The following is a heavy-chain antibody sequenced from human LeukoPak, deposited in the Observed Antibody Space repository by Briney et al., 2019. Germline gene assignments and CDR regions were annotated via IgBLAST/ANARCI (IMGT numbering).Heavy chain of an antibody. D-gene: IGHD2/OR15-2a*01. Sequence: GGTLRLSCAASGVIISSYAMSWVRQAPGKGLEWVSAINGRGDNTYYADFVKGRFTISRDNSKSTVYLQMNSLRTEDTAVYYCAKDRVSPGFNWFDPWGQGTLVTVSS. CDR3: AKDRVSPGFNWFDP. CDR2: INGRGDNT. CDR1: GVIISSYA. V-gene: IGHV3-23*01. J-gene: IGHJ5*02.